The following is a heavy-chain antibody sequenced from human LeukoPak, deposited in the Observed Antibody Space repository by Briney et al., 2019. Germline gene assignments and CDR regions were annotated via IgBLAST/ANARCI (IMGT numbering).Heavy chain of an antibody. CDR1: GSRFTSYW. CDR2: IYPGDSDT. Sequence: GASLKISCKGSGSRFTSYWIGGGRQLPEKGLEWRGIIYPGDSDTRYSPSFQGQVTISADKPISTAYLQWSSLKASDSAMYYCARVVTFVGVIVYFDYWGQGTLATVCS. V-gene: IGHV5-51*01. CDR3: ARVVTFVGVIVYFDY. J-gene: IGHJ4*02. D-gene: IGHD3-16*02.